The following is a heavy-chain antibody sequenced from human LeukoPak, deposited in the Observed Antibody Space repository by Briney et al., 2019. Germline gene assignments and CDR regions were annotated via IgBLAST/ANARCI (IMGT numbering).Heavy chain of an antibody. CDR3: AKQLGYCSDGSCYFPY. CDR1: GFTFRSHA. J-gene: IGHJ4*02. D-gene: IGHD2-15*01. CDR2: IYENGGTT. Sequence: GGSLRLSCVGSGFTFRSHAMSWVRQAPEKGLEFVSGIYENGGTTYYADSVQGRFTISRDNSKSTLCLQMNSLRAEDTAVYYCAKQLGYCSDGSCYFPYWGQGTLVTVSS. V-gene: IGHV3-23*01.